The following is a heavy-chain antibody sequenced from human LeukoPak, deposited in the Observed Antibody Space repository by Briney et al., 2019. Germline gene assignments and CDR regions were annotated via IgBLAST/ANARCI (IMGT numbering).Heavy chain of an antibody. CDR1: GGSFSGYY. Sequence: SETLSLTCAVYGGSFSGYYWSWIRQPPGKGLEWIGEINHSGSTNYNPSLKSRVTISVDTSENQFSLKLSSVTAADTAVYYCASTYGSGSLDYWGQGTLVTVSS. J-gene: IGHJ4*02. CDR2: INHSGST. V-gene: IGHV4-34*01. CDR3: ASTYGSGSLDY. D-gene: IGHD3-10*01.